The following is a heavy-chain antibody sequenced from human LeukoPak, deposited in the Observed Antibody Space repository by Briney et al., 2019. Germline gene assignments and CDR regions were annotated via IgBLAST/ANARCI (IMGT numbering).Heavy chain of an antibody. D-gene: IGHD4-17*01. CDR3: ASKSTDHGELRFDY. J-gene: IGHJ4*02. V-gene: IGHV4-59*01. CDR2: IYYTGTT. Sequence: SETLSLTCTVSGGSISSYYWSWIRQPPGKGLEWIGYIYYTGTTNYNPSLKSRVTISVDTSKNQFSLKVNSVTAADTGVYYCASKSTDHGELRFDYWGQGTLVTVSS. CDR1: GGSISSYY.